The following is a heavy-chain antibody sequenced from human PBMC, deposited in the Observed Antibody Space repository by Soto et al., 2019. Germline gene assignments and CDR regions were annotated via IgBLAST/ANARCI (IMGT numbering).Heavy chain of an antibody. CDR1: GVTXTRQD. CDR3: ATSEGRDGYSFDY. CDR2: IIPMFGTP. J-gene: IGHJ4*02. V-gene: IGHV1-69*13. Sequence: GXSXKVSCKASGVTXTRQDMRLVRQAPGQGLEWIGGIIPMFGTPNYAEKLQDIVTITADESKGTAYLELSSLTSEDTDVYYCATSEGRDGYSFDYWGPGTLGTVSS. D-gene: IGHD5-18*01.